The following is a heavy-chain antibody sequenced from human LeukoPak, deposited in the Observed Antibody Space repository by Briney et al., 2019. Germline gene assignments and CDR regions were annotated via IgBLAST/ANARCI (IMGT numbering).Heavy chain of an antibody. CDR2: ISPDSKYI. V-gene: IGHV3-21*06. CDR1: GFTFSIYS. D-gene: IGHD2-21*02. J-gene: IGHJ4*02. CDR3: SRKTARTYDY. Sequence: GGSLILSCAASGFTFSIYSMNWVRQAPGQGLEWVSSISPDSKYIYYADSVQGLFTISRDNAKNSLFLQMNILTGEDTAVYYCSRKTARTYDYWGPGTLVTVSS.